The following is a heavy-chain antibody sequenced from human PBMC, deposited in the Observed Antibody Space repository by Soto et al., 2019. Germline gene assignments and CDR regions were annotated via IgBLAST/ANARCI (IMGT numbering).Heavy chain of an antibody. CDR3: ARDGGNIVVVPAAPVYYYYYGMDV. V-gene: IGHV1-69*06. J-gene: IGHJ6*02. CDR2: IIPIFGTA. D-gene: IGHD2-2*01. Sequence: QVQLVQSGAEVKKPGSSVKVSCKASGGTFSSYAISWVRQAPGQGLEWMGGIIPIFGTANYAQKFQGRVTITADKSTSTAYMELSSLRSEDTAVYYCARDGGNIVVVPAAPVYYYYYGMDVWGQGTTVTVSS. CDR1: GGTFSSYA.